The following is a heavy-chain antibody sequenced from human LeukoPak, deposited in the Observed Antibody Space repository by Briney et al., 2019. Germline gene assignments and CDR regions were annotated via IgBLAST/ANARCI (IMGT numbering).Heavy chain of an antibody. CDR2: MNPNSGNT. J-gene: IGHJ6*02. CDR3: ARGAFSSSWNYHYGMDV. CDR1: GYTFTSYD. V-gene: IGHV1-8*01. D-gene: IGHD6-13*01. Sequence: ASVKVSCKASGYTFTSYDINWVRQATGQGLEWMGWMNPNSGNTGYAQKFQGRVTVTRNTSISTAYMELSSLRSEDTAVYYCARGAFSSSWNYHYGMDVWGQGTTVTVSS.